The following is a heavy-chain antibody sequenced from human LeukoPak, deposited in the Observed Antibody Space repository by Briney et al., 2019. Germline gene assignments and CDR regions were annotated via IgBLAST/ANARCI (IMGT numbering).Heavy chain of an antibody. CDR2: MNPNSGNT. Sequence: GASVKVSCKASGYTFTSYDINWVRQATGQGLEWMGWMNPNSGNTGYAQKFQGRVTMTRNTSISTAYMELSSLRPEDTAVYYCARGQYSSGWGYYYYYGMDVWGQGTTVTVSS. V-gene: IGHV1-8*01. J-gene: IGHJ6*02. D-gene: IGHD6-19*01. CDR3: ARGQYSSGWGYYYYYGMDV. CDR1: GYTFTSYD.